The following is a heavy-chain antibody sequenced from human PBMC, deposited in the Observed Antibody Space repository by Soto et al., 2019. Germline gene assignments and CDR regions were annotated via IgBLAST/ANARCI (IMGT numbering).Heavy chain of an antibody. D-gene: IGHD2-2*01. CDR3: ARAQIVVVPAASYNWFDP. Sequence: QVPLVQSGAEVKKPGASVKVSCKASGYTFTGYYMHWVRQAPGQGLEWMGWINPNSGGTNYAQKFQGWVTMTRDTSISTAYMELSRLRSDDTAVYYCARAQIVVVPAASYNWFDPWGQGTLVTVSS. V-gene: IGHV1-2*04. J-gene: IGHJ5*02. CDR2: INPNSGGT. CDR1: GYTFTGYY.